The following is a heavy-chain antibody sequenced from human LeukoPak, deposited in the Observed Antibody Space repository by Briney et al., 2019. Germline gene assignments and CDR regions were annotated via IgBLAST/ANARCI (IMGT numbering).Heavy chain of an antibody. J-gene: IGHJ4*02. Sequence: SVKVSCKASGGTFSSHAISWVRQAPGQGLEWMGGIIPIFGTANYAQKFQGRVTITADESTSTAYMELSSLRSEDTAVYYCARGWSGDDILYYFDYWGQGTLVTVSS. CDR3: ARGWSGDDILYYFDY. D-gene: IGHD3-9*01. CDR2: IIPIFGTA. V-gene: IGHV1-69*01. CDR1: GGTFSSHA.